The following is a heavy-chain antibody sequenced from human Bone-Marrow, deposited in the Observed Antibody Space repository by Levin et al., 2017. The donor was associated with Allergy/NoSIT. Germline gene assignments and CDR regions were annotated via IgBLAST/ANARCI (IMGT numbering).Heavy chain of an antibody. Sequence: PGESLKISCAASGFTFSTYDMVWVRRSPGKGLEWVAAIGAAGDTYYRDSVRGRFTISRENAKNSLSLLMNSLRVGDTAVYFCARGGAASGFYHYAVDVWGQGTTVTVSS. CDR3: ARGGAASGFYHYAVDV. J-gene: IGHJ6*02. CDR2: IGAAGDT. V-gene: IGHV3-13*01. CDR1: GFTFSTYD. D-gene: IGHD6-13*01.